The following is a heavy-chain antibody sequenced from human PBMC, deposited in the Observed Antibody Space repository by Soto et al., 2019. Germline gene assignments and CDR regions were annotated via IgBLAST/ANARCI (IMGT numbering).Heavy chain of an antibody. V-gene: IGHV5-51*01. D-gene: IGHD6-13*01. J-gene: IGHJ4*02. CDR3: ARSPRSSPYFDF. Sequence: GESLKISCQSSGYTFSNFWIGGVRQLPGKGLEWMGIIYPGDHETRYSPSFHGKVTISADRSINTAYLQWNSLEASDTAFYFGARSPRSSPYFDFWGQGALVTVSS. CDR2: IYPGDHET. CDR1: GYTFSNFW.